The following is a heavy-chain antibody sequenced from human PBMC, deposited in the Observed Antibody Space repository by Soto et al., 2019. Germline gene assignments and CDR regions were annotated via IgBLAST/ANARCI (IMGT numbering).Heavy chain of an antibody. CDR2: IYHSGST. D-gene: IGHD1-26*01. CDR1: NASITSSGYY. V-gene: IGHV4-31*03. J-gene: IGHJ4*02. CDR3: ARMSGTYYVPDY. Sequence: QVQLQESGPRLVEASQTLSLTCTVSNASITSSGYYWSWVRQPPGKRLERIGYIYHSGSTFYSPSLHRRLTTSVETSKNQFSLTWRSVPAADTAVYHCARMSGTYYVPDYWGQGTLVTVSS.